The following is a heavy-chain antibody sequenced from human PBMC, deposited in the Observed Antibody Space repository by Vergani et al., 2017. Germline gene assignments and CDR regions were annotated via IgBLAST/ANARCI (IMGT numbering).Heavy chain of an antibody. V-gene: IGHV3-33*01. CDR3: ARSGYCAHGVCYMTYYYYMDV. D-gene: IGHD2-8*01. CDR2: IWYDGSKE. CDR1: GFTLSSHA. Sequence: QVQLGESGGGVVQPGRSLRLSCAGSGFTLSSHAMHWVRQAPGKGLEWVAFIWYDGSKEYYADSVKGRFTISRDNSKNTLYLQMNNLRAADTAVYYCARSGYCAHGVCYMTYYYYMDVWGKGTAVTVFS. J-gene: IGHJ6*03.